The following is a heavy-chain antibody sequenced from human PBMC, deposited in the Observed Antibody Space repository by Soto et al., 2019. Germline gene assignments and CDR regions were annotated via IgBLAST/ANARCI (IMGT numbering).Heavy chain of an antibody. CDR3: ARISGTYYVPDY. V-gene: IGHV4-31*03. D-gene: IGHD1-26*01. J-gene: IGHJ4*02. CDR2: IYHSGST. Sequence: QVQLQETGPRLVEASQTLSLTCTVSNASITSSGYYWSWVRQPPGKRLEWIGYIYHSGSTFYSPSLQSRLTMSVDTSTNQFSLTLRSVTAADTAVYHCARISGTYYVPDYWGQGTLVTVSS. CDR1: NASITSSGYY.